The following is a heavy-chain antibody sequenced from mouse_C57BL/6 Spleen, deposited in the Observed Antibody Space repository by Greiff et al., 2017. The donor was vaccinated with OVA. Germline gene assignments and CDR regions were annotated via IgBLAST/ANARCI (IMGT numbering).Heavy chain of an antibody. V-gene: IGHV1-59*01. Sequence: QVQLKQPGAELARPGTSVKLSCKASGYTFTSYWMTWVKQRPGQGLEWIGVIDPSDSYTNYNQKFKGKATLTVDTSSSTAYMQLSSLTSEDSAVYYCARGGYHFDYWGQGTTLSVSS. CDR3: ARGGYHFDY. J-gene: IGHJ2*01. CDR1: GYTFTSYW. CDR2: IDPSDSYT. D-gene: IGHD2-2*01.